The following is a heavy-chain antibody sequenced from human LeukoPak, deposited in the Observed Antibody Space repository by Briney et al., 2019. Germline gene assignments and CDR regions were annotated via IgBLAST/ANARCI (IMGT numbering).Heavy chain of an antibody. Sequence: PGGSLRLSCAASGFTFSSYSMNWVRQAPGKGLEWVSSISSSSSYIYYADSVKGRFTISRDNAKNSLYLQMNSLRAEDTAVYYCARGVRGVMRSLAYGMDVWGQGTTVTVSS. CDR1: GFTFSSYS. D-gene: IGHD3-10*01. CDR3: ARGVRGVMRSLAYGMDV. J-gene: IGHJ6*02. CDR2: ISSSSSYI. V-gene: IGHV3-21*01.